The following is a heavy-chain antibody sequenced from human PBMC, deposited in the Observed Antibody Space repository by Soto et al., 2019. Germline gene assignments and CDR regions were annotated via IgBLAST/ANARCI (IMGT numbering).Heavy chain of an antibody. D-gene: IGHD6-19*01. CDR1: GFTFSNAW. V-gene: IGHV3-15*01. J-gene: IGHJ6*02. Sequence: GGSLRLSCAASGFTFSNAWMSWVRQAPGKGLEWVGRIKSKTDGGTTDYAAPVKGRFTISRDDSKNTLYLQMNSLKTEDTAVYYCTAPSSGWYYYGMDVWGQGTTVTVSS. CDR2: IKSKTDGGTT. CDR3: TAPSSGWYYYGMDV.